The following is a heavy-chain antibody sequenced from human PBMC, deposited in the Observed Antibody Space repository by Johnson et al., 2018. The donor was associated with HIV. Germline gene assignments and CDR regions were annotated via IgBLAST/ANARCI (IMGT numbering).Heavy chain of an antibody. J-gene: IGHJ3*02. CDR1: GFTFDDYG. D-gene: IGHD2-21*02. CDR2: INWNGGST. Sequence: EQLVESGGAVVQPGGSLRLSCAASGFTFDDYGMTWVRQAPGKGLEWVSCINWNGGSTGYADSVKGRFTISRDNAKNTLYLQMNSLRAEDTAVYYCAKVYCGGDCSFGGAAFNIWGQGTMVTVSS. V-gene: IGHV3-20*04. CDR3: AKVYCGGDCSFGGAAFNI.